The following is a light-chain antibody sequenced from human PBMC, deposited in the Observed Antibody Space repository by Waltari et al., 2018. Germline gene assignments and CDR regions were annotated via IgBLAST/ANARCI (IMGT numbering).Light chain of an antibody. Sequence: DIVMTQSPLSLPVTPGEPASISCRSSQSLLHSNGYNYLDWYLQSPGQSPQLLIYLDSKRASGVPDRFSGSGSGTDFTLRISRVEAEDVGVYYCMQALQTGGWTFGQGTKVEIK. CDR3: MQALQTGGWT. CDR2: LDS. J-gene: IGKJ1*01. CDR1: QSLLHSNGYNY. V-gene: IGKV2-28*01.